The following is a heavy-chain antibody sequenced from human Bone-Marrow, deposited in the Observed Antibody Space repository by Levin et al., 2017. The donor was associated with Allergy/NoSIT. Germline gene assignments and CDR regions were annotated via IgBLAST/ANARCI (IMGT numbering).Heavy chain of an antibody. J-gene: IGHJ4*02. CDR3: ARDLSDGYPGGY. D-gene: IGHD5-24*01. V-gene: IGHV1-69*13. Sequence: VASVKVSCKASGGTFSSYAISWVRQAPGQGLEWMGGIIPIFGTANYAQKFQGRVTITADESTSTAYMELSSLRSEDTAVYYCARDLSDGYPGGYWGQGTLVTVSS. CDR1: GGTFSSYA. CDR2: IIPIFGTA.